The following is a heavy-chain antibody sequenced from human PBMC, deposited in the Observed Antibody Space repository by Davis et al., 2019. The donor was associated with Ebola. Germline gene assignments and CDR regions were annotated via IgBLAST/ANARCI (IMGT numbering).Heavy chain of an antibody. V-gene: IGHV3-23*01. CDR3: ATRGLSSGWPDY. J-gene: IGHJ4*02. CDR2: IRADSTRA. D-gene: IGHD6-19*01. CDR1: GFSFNTYA. Sequence: SCAASGFSFNTYAMNWVRQAAGKGLEWVSTIRADSTRAYYADSVKGRFTISRDNSKNTLYLQMHRLRAEDTAIYYWATRGLSSGWPDYWGQGALVTVSS.